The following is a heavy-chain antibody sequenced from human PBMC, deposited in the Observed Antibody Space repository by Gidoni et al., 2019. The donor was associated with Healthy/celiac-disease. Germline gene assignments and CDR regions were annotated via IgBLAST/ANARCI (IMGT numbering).Heavy chain of an antibody. J-gene: IGHJ4*02. D-gene: IGHD3-10*01. Sequence: QVQLVESGGGVVQPGRSLRLSCSASGFPFSSYAMHWVRQAPGKGLEWVAVISYDGSNKYYADSVKGRFTISRDNSKNTLYLQMNSLRAEDTAVYYCARGLPWFGEPQFPLDYWGQGTLVTVSS. CDR2: ISYDGSNK. CDR3: ARGLPWFGEPQFPLDY. CDR1: GFPFSSYA. V-gene: IGHV3-30-3*01.